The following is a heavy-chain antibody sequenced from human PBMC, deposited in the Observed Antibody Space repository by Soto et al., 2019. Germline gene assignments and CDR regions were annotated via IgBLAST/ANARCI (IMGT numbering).Heavy chain of an antibody. CDR3: ASSRYDASGYFDY. CDR2: ITPSNGNT. CDR1: GNTFTYVY. J-gene: IGHJ4*02. D-gene: IGHD3-22*01. V-gene: IGHV1-45*02. Sequence: ASVKVSCKGSGNTFTYVYLHWVRQARGQALEWMGWITPSNGNTKYAQKFQDRVTFTGDTSLNTAYMELSSLRSDDTAMFCCASSRYDASGYFDYWGQGTLVAVSS.